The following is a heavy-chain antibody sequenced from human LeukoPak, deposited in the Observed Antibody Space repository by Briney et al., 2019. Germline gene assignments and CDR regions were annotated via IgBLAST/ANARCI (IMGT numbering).Heavy chain of an antibody. CDR1: GFSVSGNY. D-gene: IGHD2/OR15-2a*01. CDR3: ARGDFHYYYYMDV. CDR2: IYSGGST. J-gene: IGHJ6*03. Sequence: QAGGSLRLSCAASGFSVSGNYMSWVRQAPGKGLEWVSVIYSGGSTYYADSVKGRFTISRDSSKNTLYLQMNSLRAEDTAVYYCARGDFHYYYYMDVWGKGTTVTVSS. V-gene: IGHV3-53*01.